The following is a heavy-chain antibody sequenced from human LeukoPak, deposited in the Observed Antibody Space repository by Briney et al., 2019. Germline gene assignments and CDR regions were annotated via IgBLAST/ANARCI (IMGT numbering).Heavy chain of an antibody. V-gene: IGHV3-64D*06. J-gene: IGHJ3*02. CDR1: GFTFSNYV. CDR2: ISNNGGST. Sequence: GSLRLSCSASGFTFSNYVMHWVRQAPGKGLEYISGISNNGGSTYYADSVKGRFTISRDNSKNMMDLQMSSLRPEDTAVYYCSGRPDAFDIWGQGTMVIVSS. CDR3: SGRPDAFDI. D-gene: IGHD3-10*01.